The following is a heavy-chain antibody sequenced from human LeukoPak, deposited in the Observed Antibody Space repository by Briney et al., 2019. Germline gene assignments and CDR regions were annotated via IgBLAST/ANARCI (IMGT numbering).Heavy chain of an antibody. D-gene: IGHD3-9*01. CDR1: GGSISSTNW. V-gene: IGHV4-4*02. Sequence: SETLSLTCAASGGSISSTNWWSWVRQPPGKGLEWIGEIYHSGSTNYNPSLKSRVTISVDKSKNEFFLKLTSVTAADTAVYYCARLVPDVLRYFWRGNWFDPWGQGTLVTVSS. CDR3: ARLVPDVLRYFWRGNWFDP. CDR2: IYHSGST. J-gene: IGHJ5*02.